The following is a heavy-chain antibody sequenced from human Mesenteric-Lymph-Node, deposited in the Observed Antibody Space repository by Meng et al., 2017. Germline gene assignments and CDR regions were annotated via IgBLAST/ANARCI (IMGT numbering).Heavy chain of an antibody. CDR2: IHHSGNT. CDR3: AAHSYSYSLGN. V-gene: IGHV4-61*01. Sequence: SETLSLTCTVSGGSVSSGSYYWSWIRQPPGKGLEYIAYIHHSGNTNYNPSLMSRVTISIDTSKNQLSLKLNSMTAADTAVYYCAAHSYSYSLGNWGQGTLVTVSS. D-gene: IGHD5-18*01. CDR1: GGSVSSGSYY. J-gene: IGHJ4*02.